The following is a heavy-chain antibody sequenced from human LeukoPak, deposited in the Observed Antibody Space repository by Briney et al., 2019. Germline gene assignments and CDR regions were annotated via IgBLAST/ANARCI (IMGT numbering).Heavy chain of an antibody. CDR1: GFTFGDYV. CDR3: TRVMELWSNY. D-gene: IGHD5-18*01. V-gene: IGHV3-49*04. CDR2: IRSKAYGGTT. J-gene: IGHJ4*02. Sequence: GGSLRLSCTASGFTFGDYVMSWVRQAPGKGLEWVGFIRSKAYGGTTEYAASVKGRFTISRDDSKSIAYLQMNSLKTDDTAVYYCTRVMELWSNYWGQGTLVTVSS.